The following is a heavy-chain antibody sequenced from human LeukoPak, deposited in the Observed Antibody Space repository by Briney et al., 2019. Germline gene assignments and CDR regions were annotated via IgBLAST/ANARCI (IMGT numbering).Heavy chain of an antibody. J-gene: IGHJ3*02. CDR2: IKQDGSEK. CDR3: ARDFLNGYDGGAFDI. V-gene: IGHV3-7*01. CDR1: GFTFSSFW. D-gene: IGHD4-23*01. Sequence: GGSLRLSCAASGFTFSSFWMGWVRQAPGKGLEWVANIKQDGSEKYYVDSVKGRFTISRDNARNSLYLQMNSPRAEDTAVYYCARDFLNGYDGGAFDIWGQGTMVTVSS.